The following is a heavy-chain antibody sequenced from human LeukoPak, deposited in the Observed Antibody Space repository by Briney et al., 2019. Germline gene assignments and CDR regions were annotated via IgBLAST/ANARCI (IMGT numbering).Heavy chain of an antibody. CDR1: GGSISTYH. J-gene: IGHJ4*02. CDR3: ARHQAGSNTFDY. Sequence: SETLSLTCAVSGGSISTYHWSWIRQPPQEGLEWIGYISYSGSTNYNPSLKSRVTISVDTSKSQFSRKLSSVTAADTAGYYCARHQAGSNTFDYWGQGTLVSVFS. D-gene: IGHD4/OR15-4a*01. V-gene: IGHV4-59*08. CDR2: ISYSGST.